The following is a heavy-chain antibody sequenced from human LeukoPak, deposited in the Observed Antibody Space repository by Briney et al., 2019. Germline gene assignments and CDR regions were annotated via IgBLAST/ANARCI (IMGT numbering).Heavy chain of an antibody. D-gene: IGHD1-1*01. CDR3: ARRAYSAAYWKHFDY. CDR1: GGSISSSSDY. CDR2: IYYHENT. Sequence: SETLSLTCAVSGGSISSSSDYWGWIRQAPGKGLEWIGSIYYHENTYYNSSLKSRVTISVDTSKNQFSLKLNSVTAADTAVYFCARRAYSAAYWKHFDYWGQGTLVTVSS. J-gene: IGHJ4*02. V-gene: IGHV4-39*01.